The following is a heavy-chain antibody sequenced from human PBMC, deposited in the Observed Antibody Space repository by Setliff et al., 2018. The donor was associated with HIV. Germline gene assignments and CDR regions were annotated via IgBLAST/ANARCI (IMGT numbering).Heavy chain of an antibody. J-gene: IGHJ4*02. V-gene: IGHV4-31*03. CDR1: GVSINSVLYS. Sequence: SETLSLTCTVSGVSINSVLYSWTWIRQLPGKGLEWIGYIYHTGNTYYNPSLASRLVMSLDPSKNQFSLKLNSMTAADTAMYYCAGGRYFRDISDSRFDFWGQGKLVTVSS. CDR3: AGGRYFRDISDSRFDF. D-gene: IGHD2-21*02. CDR2: IYHTGNT.